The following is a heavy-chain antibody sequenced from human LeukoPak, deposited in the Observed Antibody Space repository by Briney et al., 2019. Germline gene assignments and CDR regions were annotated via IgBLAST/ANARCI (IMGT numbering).Heavy chain of an antibody. CDR1: GFTFSSYA. CDR2: ISGSGGST. CDR3: AKDTRGDSGWWFTFDY. J-gene: IGHJ4*02. V-gene: IGHV3-23*01. Sequence: GGSLRLSCAASGFTFSSYAMSWVRQAPGKGLEWVSAISGSGGSTYYADSVKGRFTISRDNSKNTLYLQMNSLRAEDTAVYHCAKDTRGDSGWWFTFDYWGQGTLVTVSS. D-gene: IGHD2-8*02.